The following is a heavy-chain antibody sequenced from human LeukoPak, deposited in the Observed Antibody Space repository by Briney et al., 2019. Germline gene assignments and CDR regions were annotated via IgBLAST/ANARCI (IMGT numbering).Heavy chain of an antibody. D-gene: IGHD2-2*01. Sequence: SVKVSCEASGGTFSSYTINWVRQAPGQGLEWMGGIIPIFGTPKYAQKFQGRVTITADESTSTAYMELSSLRSEDTAVYYCASAAIDREYFQHWGQGTLVTVSS. V-gene: IGHV1-69*01. CDR3: ASAAIDREYFQH. J-gene: IGHJ1*01. CDR1: GGTFSSYT. CDR2: IIPIFGTP.